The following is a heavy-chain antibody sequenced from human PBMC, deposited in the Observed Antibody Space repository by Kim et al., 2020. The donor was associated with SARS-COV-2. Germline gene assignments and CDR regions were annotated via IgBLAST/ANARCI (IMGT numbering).Heavy chain of an antibody. CDR1: GFTVSSNY. CDR3: ARDSYYDFWSGYGDYYYYYMDG. Sequence: GGSLRLSCAASGFTVSSNYMSWVRQAPGKGLEWVSVIYSGGSTYYADSVKGRFTISRDNSKNTLYLQMNSLRAEDTAVYYCARDSYYDFWSGYGDYYYYYMDGWGKGTTVTVSS. V-gene: IGHV3-66*01. J-gene: IGHJ6*03. CDR2: IYSGGST. D-gene: IGHD3-3*01.